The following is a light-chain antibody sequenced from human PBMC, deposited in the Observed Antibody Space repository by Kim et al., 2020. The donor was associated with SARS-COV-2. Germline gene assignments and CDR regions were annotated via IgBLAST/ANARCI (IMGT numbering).Light chain of an antibody. J-gene: IGKJ2*01. CDR3: QHRSSWPRMYT. CDR1: QSVTSH. CDR2: DAS. Sequence: PRESATLSCRASQSVTSHLAWFQQKPGQPPRLLIYDASDRATGIPPRFTASGSGTDFTLTISSLEPEDFAVYYCQHRSSWPRMYTFGQGTKLEI. V-gene: IGKV3-11*01.